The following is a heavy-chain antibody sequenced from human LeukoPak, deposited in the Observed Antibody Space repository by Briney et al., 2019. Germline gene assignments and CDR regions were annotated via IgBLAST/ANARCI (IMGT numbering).Heavy chain of an antibody. D-gene: IGHD6-13*01. Sequence: PSETLSLTCTVSGGSISSGGYYWSWIRQHPGKGLEWIGCIYYSGSTYYNPSIKSRVSISADTTKNQFSLKLSSVTAADTAVYYCARVAVAAAGIGGWYFDLWGRGTLVTVSS. CDR1: GGSISSGGYY. J-gene: IGHJ2*01. V-gene: IGHV4-31*03. CDR3: ARVAVAAAGIGGWYFDL. CDR2: IYYSGST.